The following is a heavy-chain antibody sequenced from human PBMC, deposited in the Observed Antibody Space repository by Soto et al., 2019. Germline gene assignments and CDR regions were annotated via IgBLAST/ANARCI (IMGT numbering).Heavy chain of an antibody. CDR3: ARSAASRGGFFGVVLKSYYYYGMDV. D-gene: IGHD3-3*01. Sequence: QVQLVQSGAEVKKPGASVKVSCKASGYTFTGYYMHWVRQAPGQGLEWMGWINPNSGGTNYAQKFQGWVTMTRDTSISTAYMELSRLRSDDTAVYYCARSAASRGGFFGVVLKSYYYYGMDVWGQGTTVTVSS. CDR2: INPNSGGT. V-gene: IGHV1-2*04. J-gene: IGHJ6*02. CDR1: GYTFTGYY.